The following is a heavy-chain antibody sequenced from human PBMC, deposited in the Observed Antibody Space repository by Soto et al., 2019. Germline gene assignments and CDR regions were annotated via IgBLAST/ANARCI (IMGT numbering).Heavy chain of an antibody. D-gene: IGHD2-21*01. J-gene: IGHJ5*02. Sequence: QVQLVQSGAEVKKPGSSVKVSCKASGGTFSSYAISWVRQAPGQGLEWMGGIIPIFGTANYAQKFQGRVTITAKESTNTAYMELSSLRSKDTAVYYCAREGDGYRWFDTWGQGTMVTVSS. CDR1: GGTFSSYA. V-gene: IGHV1-69*12. CDR3: AREGDGYRWFDT. CDR2: IIPIFGTA.